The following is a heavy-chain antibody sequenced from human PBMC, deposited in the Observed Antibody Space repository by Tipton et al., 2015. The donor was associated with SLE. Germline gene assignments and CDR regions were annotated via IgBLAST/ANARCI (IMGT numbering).Heavy chain of an antibody. Sequence: SLRLSCAASGFTFSSYGMHWVRQAPGKGLGRVAVIWYDGSNKYYADSVKGRFTISRDNSKNTLYLQMNSLRAEDTAVYYCARSYGGKAAFDYWGQGTLVTVSS. J-gene: IGHJ4*02. CDR1: GFTFSSYG. D-gene: IGHD4-23*01. CDR2: IWYDGSNK. V-gene: IGHV3-33*01. CDR3: ARSYGGKAAFDY.